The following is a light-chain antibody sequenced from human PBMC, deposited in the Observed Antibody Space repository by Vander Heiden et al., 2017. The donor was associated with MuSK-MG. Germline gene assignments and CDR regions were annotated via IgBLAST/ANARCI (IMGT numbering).Light chain of an antibody. CDR1: QRLLHSNGYNY. V-gene: IGKV2-28*01. CDR3: NQALQTPWT. Sequence: DIVMTQSPLSLPATPGEPASISCRSSQRLLHSNGYNYLDWYLQKPGQSPQLLIYLGSNRASGVPDRFSGSGSGTDFTLKISSVKTEDVGVYYCNQALQTPWTFGQGTKVEIK. CDR2: LGS. J-gene: IGKJ1*01.